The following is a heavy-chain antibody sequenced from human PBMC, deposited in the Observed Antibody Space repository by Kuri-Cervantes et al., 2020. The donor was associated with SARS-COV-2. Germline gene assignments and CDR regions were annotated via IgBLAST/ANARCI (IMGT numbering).Heavy chain of an antibody. Sequence: SETLSLTCTVSGGSIRSGSYYWGWIRQSPGKGLEWIGSIYYSGNTLYNPSLKSRLTISVDTSKKQFSLNLSSVTAADTAVYYCARVRGRIAAAGIGWFDPWGQGTLVTVSS. CDR1: GGSIRSGSYY. V-gene: IGHV4-39*07. CDR3: ARVRGRIAAAGIGWFDP. D-gene: IGHD6-13*01. CDR2: IYYSGNT. J-gene: IGHJ5*02.